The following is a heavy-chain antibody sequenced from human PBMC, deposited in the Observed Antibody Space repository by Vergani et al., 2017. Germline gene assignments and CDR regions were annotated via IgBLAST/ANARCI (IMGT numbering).Heavy chain of an antibody. CDR2: VEDSGYF. CDR1: GGSLRGYY. V-gene: IGHV4-59*01. D-gene: IGHD1-14*01. J-gene: IGHJ4*02. Sequence: QVQLQESGPGLVRPSETLSLTCTVSGGSLRGYYWNWIRQTPGEGLEWLGYVEDSGYFNYNPSLKTRVSMSSDTSNNQFSLMLSSVTVADTAVYYCARSIVSRNPPDYFDNWGQGTLVTVSS. CDR3: ARSIVSRNPPDYFDN.